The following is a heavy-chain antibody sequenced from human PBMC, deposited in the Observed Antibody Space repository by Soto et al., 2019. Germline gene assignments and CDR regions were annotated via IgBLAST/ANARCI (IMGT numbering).Heavy chain of an antibody. D-gene: IGHD7-27*01. CDR2: IRYSGSA. CDR1: GCSISPYY. CDR3: TRGPPWVY. J-gene: IGHJ4*02. V-gene: IGHV4-59*01. Sequence: NPSETLSLTCTVSGCSISPYYWSWIRQPPGKGLEWIGYIRYSGSANYNPSLKSRVSISVDTSKIQFSLRLSPVTAADTAVYYCTRGPPWVYWSQGTLVTVSS.